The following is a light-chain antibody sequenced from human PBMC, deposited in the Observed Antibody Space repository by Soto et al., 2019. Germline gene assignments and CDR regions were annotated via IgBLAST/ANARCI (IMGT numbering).Light chain of an antibody. J-gene: IGLJ2*01. CDR2: GVT. CDR3: SSYTSSTTLSVV. Sequence: QSVLTQPASVSGSPGQSITISCTGTSSDVGGYNYVSWYQQHPGKAPKPMIYGVTNRPSGVSNRFSGSKSGNTASLTISGLQAEDEADYYCSSYTSSTTLSVVFGGGTKLTVL. CDR1: SSDVGGYNY. V-gene: IGLV2-14*01.